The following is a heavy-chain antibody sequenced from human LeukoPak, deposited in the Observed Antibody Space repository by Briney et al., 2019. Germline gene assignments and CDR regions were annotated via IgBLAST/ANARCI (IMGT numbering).Heavy chain of an antibody. D-gene: IGHD3-3*01. J-gene: IGHJ4*02. Sequence: SVKVSCKASGGTFSSYAISWVRQAPGQGLEWMGRIIPIFGTANNAQKFQDRVTITTDESTSTAYMELSSLRSEDTAVYYCARDCHYANTIFGVVPLRCYYFDYWGQGTLVTVSS. CDR1: GGTFSSYA. CDR3: ARDCHYANTIFGVVPLRCYYFDY. V-gene: IGHV1-69*05. CDR2: IIPIFGTA.